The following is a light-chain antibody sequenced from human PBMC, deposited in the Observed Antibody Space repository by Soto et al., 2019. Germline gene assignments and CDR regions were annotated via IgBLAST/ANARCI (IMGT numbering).Light chain of an antibody. J-gene: IGKJ1*01. V-gene: IGKV3-20*01. CDR1: QSINSRS. CDR3: HQYGSSPWT. Sequence: TKSARTLSVSPGERATLSCGASQSINSRSLAWYQQKPVQAPRLLIYGASSRATGIPDRFSGSGSGTDFTLTISMLEPEDLTVYYCHQYGSSPWTFGQGTKVDIK. CDR2: GAS.